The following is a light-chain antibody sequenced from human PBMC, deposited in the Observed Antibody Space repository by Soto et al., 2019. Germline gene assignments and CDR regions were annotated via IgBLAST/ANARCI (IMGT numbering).Light chain of an antibody. V-gene: IGKV3-20*01. CDR2: GAS. CDR3: QQYGSSPPALT. Sequence: EIVLTQSPGTLSLSPGERATLSCRASQSVSSSYLAWYQQKPGQTPRLLIYGASSRATGIPARFSGSGSGTNVTLTISRLEPEDFAVYYCQQYGSSPPALTFGGGTKVEIK. CDR1: QSVSSSY. J-gene: IGKJ4*01.